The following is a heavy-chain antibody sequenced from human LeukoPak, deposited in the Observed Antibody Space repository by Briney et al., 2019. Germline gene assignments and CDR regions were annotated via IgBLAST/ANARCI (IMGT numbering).Heavy chain of an antibody. CDR1: GYSISSGYY. V-gene: IGHV4-59*08. J-gene: IGHJ4*02. CDR3: ASHAPYYYDSSGYV. CDR2: IYYSGST. D-gene: IGHD3-22*01. Sequence: SETLSLTCTVSGYSISSGYYWSWIRQPPGKGLEWIGYIYYSGSTNYNPSLKSRVTVSVDTSKNQFSLKLSSVTAADTAVYYCASHAPYYYDSSGYVWGQGTLVTVSS.